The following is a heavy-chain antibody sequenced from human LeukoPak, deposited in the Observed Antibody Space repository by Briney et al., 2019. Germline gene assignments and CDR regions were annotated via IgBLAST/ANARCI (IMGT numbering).Heavy chain of an antibody. D-gene: IGHD3-3*01. CDR3: AREGETITIFGVVIEYYFDY. CDR2: IEQDGSEK. CDR1: GFTFSSYW. Sequence: GGSLRLSCAASGFTFSSYWMSWVRQAPGKGLEWVANIEQDGSEKYYVDSVKGRFTISRDNAKNSLYLQMNSLRAEDTAVYYCAREGETITIFGVVIEYYFDYWGQGTLVTVSS. V-gene: IGHV3-7*01. J-gene: IGHJ4*02.